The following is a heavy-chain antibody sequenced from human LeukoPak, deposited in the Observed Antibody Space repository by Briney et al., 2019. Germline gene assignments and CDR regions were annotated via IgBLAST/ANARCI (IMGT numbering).Heavy chain of an antibody. V-gene: IGHV4-34*01. CDR1: GGSFSGYY. CDR2: INHSGST. Sequence: SETLSLTCADYGGSFSGYYWSWIRQPPGKGLEWIGEINHSGSTNQNPSLKSRVTISVDTSKNQFSLKLSSVTAADTAVYYCARGPRSGGSGSYYYYWGQGTLVTVSS. J-gene: IGHJ4*02. CDR3: ARGPRSGGSGSYYYY. D-gene: IGHD3-10*01.